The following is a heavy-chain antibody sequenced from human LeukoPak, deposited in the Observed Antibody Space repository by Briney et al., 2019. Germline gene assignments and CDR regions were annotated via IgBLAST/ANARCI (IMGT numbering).Heavy chain of an antibody. Sequence: SETLSLTCTVSGGSISSSNAYWGWLRQPPGKGLDWIGSIYYSKNTYYNPSLKSRVTISADTSKNQFSLTLGSVSATDTAVYYCASPRGFSYGYFDNWGQGTLVTVSS. CDR1: GGSISSSNAY. D-gene: IGHD5-18*01. V-gene: IGHV4-39*01. J-gene: IGHJ4*02. CDR2: IYYSKNT. CDR3: ASPRGFSYGYFDN.